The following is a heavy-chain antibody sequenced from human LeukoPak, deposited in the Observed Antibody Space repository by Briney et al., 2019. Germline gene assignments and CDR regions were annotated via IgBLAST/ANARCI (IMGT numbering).Heavy chain of an antibody. V-gene: IGHV3-15*01. J-gene: IGHJ6*02. CDR2: IQSKADGGTA. CDR1: GFIFSNAW. CDR3: TTARSYYGMDV. Sequence: GGSLRLSCAASGFIFSNAWMSWVQQAPGKGLEWVGRIQSKADGGTAGSAAPVNGRFTISRDDSKNTLYLEMNNLKTDDSAVYYCTTARSYYGMDVWGQGTTVTVSS.